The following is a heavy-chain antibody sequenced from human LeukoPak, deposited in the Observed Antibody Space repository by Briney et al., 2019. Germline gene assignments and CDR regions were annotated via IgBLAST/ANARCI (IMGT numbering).Heavy chain of an antibody. CDR3: ARLTGDRRRRGFDY. Sequence: SETLSLTCAVYGGSFSGYYWSWIRQPPGKGLEWIGEINHSGSTNYNPSLKSRVTISVDTSKNQFSLKLSSVTAADTAVYYCARLTGDRRRRGFDYWGQGTLVTVSS. D-gene: IGHD7-27*01. CDR1: GGSFSGYY. J-gene: IGHJ4*02. V-gene: IGHV4-34*01. CDR2: INHSGST.